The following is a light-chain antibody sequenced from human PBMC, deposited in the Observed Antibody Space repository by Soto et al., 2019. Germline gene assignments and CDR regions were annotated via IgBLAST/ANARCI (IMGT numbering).Light chain of an antibody. CDR3: QQYDNVPPIT. J-gene: IGKJ2*01. V-gene: IGKV1-33*01. Sequence: DIQMTQSPSSLSASVGDRVTITCQASQDIRNYLNWYQQKAGKAPNLLIYDASKLQTGVPSRFSGSGSGTHYNLTISSLQPEDVATYYCQQYDNVPPITFGPGTKVE. CDR1: QDIRNY. CDR2: DAS.